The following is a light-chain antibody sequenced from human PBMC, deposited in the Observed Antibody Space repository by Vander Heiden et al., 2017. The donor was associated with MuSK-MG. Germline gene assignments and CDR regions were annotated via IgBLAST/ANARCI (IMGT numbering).Light chain of an antibody. Sequence: QSALTQPASVSGSPGQSTTISCTGTSSDVGSYNLVSWYQHHPGKAPKLMIYEGSKRPSGISNRFSGSKSGNTASLTISGLQAEDEADYYCCSYAGSSSVVFGGGTKLTVL. CDR2: EGS. J-gene: IGLJ2*01. CDR3: CSYAGSSSVV. V-gene: IGLV2-23*01. CDR1: SSDVGSYNL.